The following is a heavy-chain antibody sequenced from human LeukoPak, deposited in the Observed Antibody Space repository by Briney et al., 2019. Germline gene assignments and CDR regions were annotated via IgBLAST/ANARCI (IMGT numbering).Heavy chain of an antibody. D-gene: IGHD2-2*01. Sequence: GGSLRLTCAASGFTFSSYGMHWVRQAPGKGLEWVAFIRYDGSNKYYADSVKGRFTISRDNSKNTLYLQMNSLRAEDTAVYYCAKDRESLVPAAISAFDIWGQGTMVTVSS. CDR2: IRYDGSNK. CDR3: AKDRESLVPAAISAFDI. V-gene: IGHV3-30*02. CDR1: GFTFSSYG. J-gene: IGHJ3*02.